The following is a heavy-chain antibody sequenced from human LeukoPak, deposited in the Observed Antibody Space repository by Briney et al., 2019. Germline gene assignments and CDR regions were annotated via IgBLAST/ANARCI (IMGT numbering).Heavy chain of an antibody. Sequence: PSETLSLTCTVSGGSISSGGYYWSWIRQPPGKGLEWIGYIYHSGSTYYNPSLKSRVTISVDRSKNQFSLKLSSVTAADTAVYYCARDLEYSSSPGDYWGQGTLVTVSS. CDR2: IYHSGST. CDR1: GGSISSGGYY. V-gene: IGHV4-30-2*01. D-gene: IGHD6-6*01. J-gene: IGHJ4*02. CDR3: ARDLEYSSSPGDY.